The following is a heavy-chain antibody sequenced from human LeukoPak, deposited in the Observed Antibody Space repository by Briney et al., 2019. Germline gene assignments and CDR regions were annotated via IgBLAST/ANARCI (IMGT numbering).Heavy chain of an antibody. Sequence: SETLSLTCTVSGYSINSGYFWGWVRQPPGKGPEWIGSIFHTGDVYYDPSLRSRVTISVDTSRNQVSLKVTSVTAADTAVYYCARITFDRLYYFDYWGQGTLVTVSS. CDR1: GYSINSGYF. V-gene: IGHV4-38-2*02. J-gene: IGHJ4*02. CDR3: ARITFDRLYYFDY. CDR2: IFHTGDV. D-gene: IGHD3-16*01.